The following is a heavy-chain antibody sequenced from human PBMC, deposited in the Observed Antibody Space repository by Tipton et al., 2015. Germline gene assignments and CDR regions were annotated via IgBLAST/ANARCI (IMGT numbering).Heavy chain of an antibody. CDR1: GFTFDDYG. D-gene: IGHD6-13*01. CDR2: IDWNGGRT. CDR3: AREGSSWYFGVY. V-gene: IGHV3-20*04. Sequence: SLRLSCAASGFTFDDYGMTWVRQVPGKGLEWVAGIDWNGGRTGYADSVKGRFIISRDNAQNSLFLQMNSLTAEDTAFYYCAREGSSWYFGVYWGQGTLVSVPS. J-gene: IGHJ4*02.